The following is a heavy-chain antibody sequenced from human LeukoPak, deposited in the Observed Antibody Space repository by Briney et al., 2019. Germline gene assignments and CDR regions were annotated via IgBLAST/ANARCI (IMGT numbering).Heavy chain of an antibody. CDR3: ARERTLTSCYDY. V-gene: IGHV1-2*02. CDR1: GYTFTGYY. Sequence: GASVKVSCKASGYTFTGYYMHWVRQAPREGLEWMGWINPNSGGTNYAQKFQGRVAMTRDTSISTAYMELSRLRSDDTAVYYCARERTLTSCYDYWGQGTLVTVSS. D-gene: IGHD2-15*01. CDR2: INPNSGGT. J-gene: IGHJ4*02.